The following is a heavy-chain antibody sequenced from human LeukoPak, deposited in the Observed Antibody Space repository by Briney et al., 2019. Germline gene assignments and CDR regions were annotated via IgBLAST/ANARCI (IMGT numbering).Heavy chain of an antibody. D-gene: IGHD2-15*01. J-gene: IGHJ4*02. V-gene: IGHV1-69*05. CDR2: IIPIFGTA. CDR1: GGTFSSYA. Sequence: GASVKVSCKASGGTFSSYAISWVRQAPGQGLEWMGRIIPIFGTANYAQKFQGRVTITTDESTSTAYMELSSLRSEDTAVYYCAREGSIHSNDYWGQGTQVTVSS. CDR3: AREGSIHSNDY.